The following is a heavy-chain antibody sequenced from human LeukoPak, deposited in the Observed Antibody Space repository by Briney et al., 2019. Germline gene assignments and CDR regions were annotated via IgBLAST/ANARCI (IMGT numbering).Heavy chain of an antibody. V-gene: IGHV3-15*01. CDR3: ITEYYGSAMY. CDR2: IKSKNVGGTT. D-gene: IGHD3-10*01. Sequence: PGGSLRLSCAASGFTFSTAWMSWVRQAPGKGLEWVGRIKSKNVGGTTEFTAPVKGRFTISRDDSKNTVHLQMNSLRTEDTAVYYCITEYYGSAMYWGQGALVTVSS. CDR1: GFTFSTAW. J-gene: IGHJ4*02.